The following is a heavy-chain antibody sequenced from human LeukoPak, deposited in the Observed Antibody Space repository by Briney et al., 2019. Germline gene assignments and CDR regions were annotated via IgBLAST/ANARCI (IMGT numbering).Heavy chain of an antibody. D-gene: IGHD5-18*01. CDR1: VCTFDDYA. CDR3: AKDRYSYGRYYFDY. Sequence: GWSLRLSCAASVCTFDDYAMHWVRQAPGKGLEWVSGSSWNSGSIGYADSVKGRFTIPRDDAKNSLYLQMNSLRAEDTALYYCAKDRYSYGRYYFDYWGQGTLVTVSS. V-gene: IGHV3-9*01. J-gene: IGHJ4*02. CDR2: SSWNSGSI.